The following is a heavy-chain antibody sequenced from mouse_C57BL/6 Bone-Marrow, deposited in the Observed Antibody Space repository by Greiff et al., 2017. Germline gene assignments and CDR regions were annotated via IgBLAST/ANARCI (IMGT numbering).Heavy chain of an antibody. Sequence: VQLKESGPELVKPGASVKISCKASGYSFTGYYMNWVKQSPEKSLEWIGEINPSTGGTTYNQKFKAKATLTVDKSSSTAYMQLKSLTSEDSAVYYCARRWLLLLDYWGQGTTLTVSS. CDR3: ARRWLLLLDY. D-gene: IGHD2-3*01. CDR1: GYSFTGYY. V-gene: IGHV1-42*01. J-gene: IGHJ2*01. CDR2: INPSTGGT.